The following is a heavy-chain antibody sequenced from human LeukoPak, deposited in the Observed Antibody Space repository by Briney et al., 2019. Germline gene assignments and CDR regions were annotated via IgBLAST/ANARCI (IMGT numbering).Heavy chain of an antibody. V-gene: IGHV4-34*01. CDR2: IYYSGST. D-gene: IGHD6-13*01. CDR1: GGSFSGYY. CDR3: ARAGGIATAHLDLDH. Sequence: PSETLSLTCAVYGGSFSGYYWSWIRQPPGKGLEWIGYIYYSGSTYYNPSLKSRVTISVDTSKNQFSLNLRSVTAADTAVYYCARAGGIATAHLDLDHWGQGTLVTVSS. J-gene: IGHJ4*02.